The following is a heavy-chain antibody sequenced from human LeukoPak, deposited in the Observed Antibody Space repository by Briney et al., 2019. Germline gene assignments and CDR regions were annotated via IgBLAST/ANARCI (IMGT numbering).Heavy chain of an antibody. J-gene: IGHJ4*02. Sequence: HPGGSLGLSCAASGFTVSSNYMSWVRQAPGKGLEWVSVIYSGGSTYYVDSVKGRFTISRDSSKDTLYLQMNSLRAEDTAVYYCVKEYGGLDYWGQGILVTVSS. V-gene: IGHV3-66*01. CDR1: GFTVSSNY. D-gene: IGHD4-23*01. CDR3: VKEYGGLDY. CDR2: IYSGGST.